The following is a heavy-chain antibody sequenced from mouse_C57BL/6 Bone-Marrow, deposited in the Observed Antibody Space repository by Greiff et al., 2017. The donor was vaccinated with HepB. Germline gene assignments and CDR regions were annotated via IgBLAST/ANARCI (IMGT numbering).Heavy chain of an antibody. CDR2: IHPNSGST. Sequence: QVQLQQPGAELVKPGASVKLSCKASGYTFTSYWMHWVTQRPGQGLEWIGMIHPNSGSTNYNEKFKSKATLTVDKSSSTAYMQLSSLTSEDSAVYYCARSPPSYDYDWYFDVWGTGTTVTVSS. D-gene: IGHD2-4*01. CDR3: ARSPPSYDYDWYFDV. V-gene: IGHV1-64*01. J-gene: IGHJ1*03. CDR1: GYTFTSYW.